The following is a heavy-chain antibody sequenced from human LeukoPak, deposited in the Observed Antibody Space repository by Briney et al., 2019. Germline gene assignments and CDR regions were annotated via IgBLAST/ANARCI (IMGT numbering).Heavy chain of an antibody. Sequence: PSETLSLTCTVSGGSISSYYWSWIRQPPGKGLEWIGYIYYSGSTNYNPSLKSRVTISVDTSKTQFSLKLSSVTAADTAVYYCARDWRYSSSWPNWFDPWGQGTLVTVSS. V-gene: IGHV4-59*01. J-gene: IGHJ5*02. D-gene: IGHD6-13*01. CDR2: IYYSGST. CDR3: ARDWRYSSSWPNWFDP. CDR1: GGSISSYY.